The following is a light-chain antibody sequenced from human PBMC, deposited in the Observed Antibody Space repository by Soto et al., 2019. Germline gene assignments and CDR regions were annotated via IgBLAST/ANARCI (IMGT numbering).Light chain of an antibody. Sequence: DIQLTQSPSFLSASVGDRVTITCRASQDIRSYLAWYQQKPGKAPNLLIYLASTLQSGVPSRFSGSGSGTEFTLTISSLQPEDFATYYCQHYNSYSEAFGQGTKVDIK. J-gene: IGKJ1*01. CDR1: QDIRSY. V-gene: IGKV1-9*01. CDR2: LAS. CDR3: QHYNSYSEA.